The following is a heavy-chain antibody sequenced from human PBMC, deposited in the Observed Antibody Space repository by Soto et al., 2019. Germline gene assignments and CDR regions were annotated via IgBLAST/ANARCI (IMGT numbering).Heavy chain of an antibody. CDR1: GDTFTDYY. D-gene: IGHD2-21*02. J-gene: IGHJ4*02. V-gene: IGHV1-46*01. CDR3: ARGGHVVVVTAALDY. Sequence: QVQLMQSGAEVKKPGASVKVSCKASGDTFTDYYIHWVRQAPGQGLEWMGTVNPSGGHTTYAQHVLGRVTMTRATSTSTLYMELTSLTSDDTAIYYCARGGHVVVVTAALDYWGQGTLVTVSS. CDR2: VNPSGGHT.